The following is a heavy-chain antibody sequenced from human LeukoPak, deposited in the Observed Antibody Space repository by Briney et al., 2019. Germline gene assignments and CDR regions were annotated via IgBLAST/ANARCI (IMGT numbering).Heavy chain of an antibody. CDR3: ARWAATSSFAFDI. V-gene: IGHV4-28*05. Sequence: SDTLSLTCAVSGYSISSNNWWGWIRQPPGKGLEWIGYIYYSGSIYYNPSLKSRVTMSVDTSKNQFSLKLSSVTAVDTAVYYCARWAATSSFAFDIWGQGTMVTVSS. D-gene: IGHD2-15*01. CDR1: GYSISSNNW. CDR2: IYYSGSI. J-gene: IGHJ3*02.